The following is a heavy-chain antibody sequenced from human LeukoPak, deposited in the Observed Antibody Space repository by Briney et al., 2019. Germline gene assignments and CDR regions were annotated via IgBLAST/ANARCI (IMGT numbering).Heavy chain of an antibody. Sequence: GGSLRLSCAASGFTFSSYWMSWVRQAPGKGLGWVANIKQDGSEKYYVDSVKGRFTISRDNAKNSLYLQMNSLRAEDTAVYYCARVRTARSYFFDYWGQGTLVTVSS. CDR1: GFTFSSYW. J-gene: IGHJ4*02. D-gene: IGHD2-8*02. CDR3: ARVRTARSYFFDY. CDR2: IKQDGSEK. V-gene: IGHV3-7*03.